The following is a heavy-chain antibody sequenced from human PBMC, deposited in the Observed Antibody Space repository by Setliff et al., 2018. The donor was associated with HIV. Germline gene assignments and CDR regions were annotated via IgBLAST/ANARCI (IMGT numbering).Heavy chain of an antibody. Sequence: PSETLSLTCTVSGGSISSYYWSWIRQRPGEGLEWTGYSHNNGNTHYNHSLKSRVTISVDTSTNHVSLRLNSVTAADTAVYYCARQGSWIDSWCQGTLVTVSS. D-gene: IGHD2-15*01. CDR2: SHNNGNT. CDR1: GGSISSYY. V-gene: IGHV4-59*08. J-gene: IGHJ5*01. CDR3: ARQGSWIDS.